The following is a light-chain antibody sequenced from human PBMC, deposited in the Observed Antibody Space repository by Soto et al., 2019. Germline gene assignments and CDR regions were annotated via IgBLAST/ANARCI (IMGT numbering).Light chain of an antibody. V-gene: IGLV2-11*01. Sequence: QSALTQPRSVSGSPGQSVTISCTGTSSDVGGYNYVSWYQQHPGKAPKLMIYDVSKRPSGVPDRFSGSKSGNTASLTISGLQAEDEADYYCCSYAGSPTVVFGGGTQLTVL. CDR2: DVS. CDR3: CSYAGSPTVV. CDR1: SSDVGGYNY. J-gene: IGLJ2*01.